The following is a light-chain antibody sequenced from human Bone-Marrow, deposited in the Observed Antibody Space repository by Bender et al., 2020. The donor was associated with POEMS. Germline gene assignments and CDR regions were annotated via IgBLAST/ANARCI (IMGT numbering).Light chain of an antibody. CDR2: GNI. V-gene: IGLV1-40*01. CDR1: SSNTGSGYD. Sequence: QSVLTQSPSTSGTPGQRVTISCTGSSSNTGSGYDINWYQQLPGTAPKLLIYGNINRPSGVPDRFSGSKSGTSASLAITGLQAEDEGDYHCQSYDNSLGGWVFGGGTKLTVL. J-gene: IGLJ3*02. CDR3: QSYDNSLGGWV.